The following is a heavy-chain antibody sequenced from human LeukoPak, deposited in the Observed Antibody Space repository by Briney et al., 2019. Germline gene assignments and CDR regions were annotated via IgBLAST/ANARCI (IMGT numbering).Heavy chain of an antibody. V-gene: IGHV4-4*07. CDR3: AGRTGHNLLDH. CDR2: ISDSGTT. Sequence: PSETLSLTCAVSRGSIINYYWTWVRQSAGKGPEWIGRISDSGTTDYNPSLRSRVVMSVDTSKNQFSLTLMSVTAADTAVYYCAGRTGHNLLDHWGQGIQVTVSS. D-gene: IGHD1-14*01. J-gene: IGHJ4*02. CDR1: RGSIINYY.